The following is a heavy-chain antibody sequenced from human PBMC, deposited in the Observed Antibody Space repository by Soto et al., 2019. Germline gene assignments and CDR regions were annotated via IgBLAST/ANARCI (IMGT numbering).Heavy chain of an antibody. Sequence: SETLSLTCAVSGIFISSGNYWGWIRKPPGKGLEWIRSIFHGGNTYYTPSLKSRVTISVDMSKNQLSLKLNSVTAEDTAVYYCARARWYDAFDVWGQGTVVTVSS. CDR2: IFHGGNT. CDR3: ARARWYDAFDV. CDR1: GIFISSGNY. V-gene: IGHV4-38-2*01. J-gene: IGHJ3*01. D-gene: IGHD2-15*01.